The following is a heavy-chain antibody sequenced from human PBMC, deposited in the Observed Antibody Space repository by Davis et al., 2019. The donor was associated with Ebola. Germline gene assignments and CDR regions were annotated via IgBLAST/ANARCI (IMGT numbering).Heavy chain of an antibody. D-gene: IGHD4-11*01. CDR3: ARPSNYYYYGMDV. CDR1: GYTFTGYY. CDR2: INPNSGGT. Sequence: APVKVSCKASGYTFTGYYMHWVRQAPGQGLEWMGWINPNSGGTNYAQKFQGRVTMTRDTSISTAYMELSRLRSDDTAVYYCARPSNYYYYGMDVWGQGTTVTVSS. J-gene: IGHJ6*02. V-gene: IGHV1-2*02.